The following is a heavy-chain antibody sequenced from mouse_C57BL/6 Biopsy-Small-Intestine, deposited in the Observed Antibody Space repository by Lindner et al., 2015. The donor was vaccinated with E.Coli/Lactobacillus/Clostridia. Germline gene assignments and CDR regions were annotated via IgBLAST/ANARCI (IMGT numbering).Heavy chain of an antibody. V-gene: IGHV1-31*01. D-gene: IGHD1-1*01. J-gene: IGHJ1*03. Sequence: VQLQESGPELVKPGASVKISCKASGYSFTGYYMHWVKQSHGNILDWIGYVYPYNGVSSYNQKFKGKATLTVDKSSNTAFMELRSLTSEDSAVYYCARPYYYGRSYDWYFDVWGTGTTVTVSS. CDR3: ARPYYYGRSYDWYFDV. CDR2: VYPYNGVS. CDR1: GYSFTGYY.